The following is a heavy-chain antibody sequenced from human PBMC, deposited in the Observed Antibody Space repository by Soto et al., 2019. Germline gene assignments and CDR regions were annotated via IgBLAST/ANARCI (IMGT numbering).Heavy chain of an antibody. D-gene: IGHD2-15*01. V-gene: IGHV4-39*01. J-gene: IGHJ6*02. CDR1: GSSISSSGYY. CDR2: LYYNVGT. Sequence: SETLSLTCIVSGSSISSSGYYWGWIRQPPGRGLEWIGSLYYNVGTYYNPSLKSRVTISADTSANQFSLMLNSVTAADTAVYYCARLGYCSGGSCYSYYYYGMDVWGQGTTVTVSS. CDR3: ARLGYCSGGSCYSYYYYGMDV.